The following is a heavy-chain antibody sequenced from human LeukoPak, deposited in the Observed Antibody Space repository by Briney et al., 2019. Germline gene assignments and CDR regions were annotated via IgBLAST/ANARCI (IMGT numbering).Heavy chain of an antibody. D-gene: IGHD2-21*02. CDR3: ARDGHDVVVTASGAFDI. Sequence: SETLSLTCAVYGGSFSGYYWSWIRQPPGKGLEWIGEINHSGSTNYNPSLKSRVTISVDTSKNQFSLKLSSVTAAGTAVYYCARDGHDVVVTASGAFDIWGQGTMVTVSS. V-gene: IGHV4-34*01. J-gene: IGHJ3*02. CDR2: INHSGST. CDR1: GGSFSGYY.